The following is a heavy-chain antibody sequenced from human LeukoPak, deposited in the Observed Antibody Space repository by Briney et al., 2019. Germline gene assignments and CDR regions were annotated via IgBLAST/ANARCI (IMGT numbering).Heavy chain of an antibody. CDR2: LYSDGNT. V-gene: IGHV3-53*01. CDR3: ARGVEPLAANTLAY. CDR1: GFTVITND. D-gene: IGHD1-14*01. Sequence: TWGSLRLSCAASGFTVITNDMTWVRQAPGKGLEWVSVLYSDGNTKYADSVQGRFTISRDNSKNTLYLEMNSLSPDDTAVYYCARGVEPLAANTLAYWGQGTPVTASS. J-gene: IGHJ4*02.